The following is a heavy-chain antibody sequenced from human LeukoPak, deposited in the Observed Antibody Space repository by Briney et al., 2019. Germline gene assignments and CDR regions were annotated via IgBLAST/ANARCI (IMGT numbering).Heavy chain of an antibody. CDR2: ISAYNGNT. CDR3: ARGLYYYDSSVGAFDI. CDR1: GYTFTSYG. V-gene: IGHV1-18*01. J-gene: IGHJ3*02. Sequence: GASVKVSCKASGYTFTSYGISWVRQAPGQGLEWMGWISAYNGNTNYAQKFQGRVTMTRDTSTSTVYMELSSLRSEDTAVYYCARGLYYYDSSVGAFDIWGQGTMVTVSS. D-gene: IGHD3-22*01.